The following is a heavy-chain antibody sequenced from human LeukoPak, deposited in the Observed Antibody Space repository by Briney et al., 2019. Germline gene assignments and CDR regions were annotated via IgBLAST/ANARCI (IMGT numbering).Heavy chain of an antibody. Sequence: TGGSLRLSCAASGFAFDDYGMSWVRQAPGKGLEWVSGINWNGGSTGYTDSVKGRFTISRDNAKNSLYLQMNSLRAEDTALYYCARAWSGRITGTTSPGNWFDPWGQGTLVTVSS. V-gene: IGHV3-20*04. J-gene: IGHJ5*02. CDR3: ARAWSGRITGTTSPGNWFDP. CDR2: INWNGGST. D-gene: IGHD1-7*01. CDR1: GFAFDDYG.